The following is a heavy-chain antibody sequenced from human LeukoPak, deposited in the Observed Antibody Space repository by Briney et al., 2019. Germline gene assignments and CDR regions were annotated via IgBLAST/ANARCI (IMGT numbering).Heavy chain of an antibody. V-gene: IGHV1-69*13. D-gene: IGHD3-22*01. CDR3: AGEFYDSSGYYYPPYYYYYGMDA. CDR1: GGTLSSYA. Sequence: ASVKVSCKASGGTLSSYAISWVRQAPGQGLEWMGGIIPIFGTANYAQKFQGRVTITADESTSTAYMELSSLRSEDTAVYYCAGEFYDSSGYYYPPYYYYYGMDAWGQGTTVTVSS. CDR2: IIPIFGTA. J-gene: IGHJ6*02.